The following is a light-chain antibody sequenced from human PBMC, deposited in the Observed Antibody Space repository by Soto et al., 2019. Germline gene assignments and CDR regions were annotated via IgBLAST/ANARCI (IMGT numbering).Light chain of an antibody. V-gene: IGLV2-14*01. J-gene: IGLJ1*01. CDR2: EVT. CDR1: NSDVGGHNF. Sequence: QSALTQPASVSGSPGQSITISCTGTNSDVGGHNFVSWFQQYPGKAPELLIYEVTNRPSGVSDRFSASKSGNTASLTISGLQAEDEADYHCSSYSTRSPIYVFGTGTQLTVL. CDR3: SSYSTRSPIYV.